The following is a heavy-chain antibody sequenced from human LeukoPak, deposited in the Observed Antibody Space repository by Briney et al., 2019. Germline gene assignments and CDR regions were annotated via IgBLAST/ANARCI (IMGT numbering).Heavy chain of an antibody. J-gene: IGHJ5*02. CDR1: GFTFCDYY. V-gene: IGHV3-11*01. D-gene: IGHD6-13*01. Sequence: GGSLRLSCAAPGFTFCDYYMSWIRQAPGKGLEWVSYISSSGSTIYYADSVKGRFTISRDNAKNSLYLQMNSLRAEDTAVYYCARCSSSWYLNWFDPWGQGTLVTVSS. CDR3: ARCSSSWYLNWFDP. CDR2: ISSSGSTI.